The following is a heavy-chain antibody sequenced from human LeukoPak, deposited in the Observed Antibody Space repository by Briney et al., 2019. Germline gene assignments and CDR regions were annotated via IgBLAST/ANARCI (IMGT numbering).Heavy chain of an antibody. D-gene: IGHD3-9*01. CDR1: GFTFSSYA. CDR2: ISSSSSYI. Sequence: PGRSLRLSCAASGFTFSSYAMHWVRQAPGKGLEWVSSISSSSSYIYYAYSVKVRFTISRDNAKNSLYLQMNSLRAEDTAVYYCARQYYDILTGYYKPGDYFDYWGQGTLVTVSS. V-gene: IGHV3-21*01. CDR3: ARQYYDILTGYYKPGDYFDY. J-gene: IGHJ4*02.